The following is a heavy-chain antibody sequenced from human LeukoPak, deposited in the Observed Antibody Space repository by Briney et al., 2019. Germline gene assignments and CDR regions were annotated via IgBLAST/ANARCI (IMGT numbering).Heavy chain of an antibody. V-gene: IGHV3-11*04. J-gene: IGHJ4*02. CDR1: GFTFSDYY. Sequence: GGSLRLSCAASGFTFSDYYMSWIRQAPGKGLEWVSYISSSGSTIYYADSVKGRFTISRDNAKNSLYLQMNSLRAEDTAVYYCAAYSSSLATFDYWGQGTLVTVSS. CDR3: AAYSSSLATFDY. D-gene: IGHD6-13*01. CDR2: ISSSGSTI.